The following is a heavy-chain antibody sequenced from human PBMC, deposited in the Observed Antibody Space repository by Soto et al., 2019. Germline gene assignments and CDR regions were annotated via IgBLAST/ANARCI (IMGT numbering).Heavy chain of an antibody. J-gene: IGHJ3*02. CDR3: ARGLAVTRDAFDI. Sequence: QVQLVQSGAEVKKPGASVKVSCKASGYTFTNYDVNWVRQAPGQGLEWVGWMTPKSDDTGYAQKFQGRVTLTRNTSISTVYMELSSLTSEDTAVYYCARGLAVTRDAFDIWGQGTMVTVSS. CDR2: MTPKSDDT. V-gene: IGHV1-8*01. CDR1: GYTFTNYD. D-gene: IGHD4-4*01.